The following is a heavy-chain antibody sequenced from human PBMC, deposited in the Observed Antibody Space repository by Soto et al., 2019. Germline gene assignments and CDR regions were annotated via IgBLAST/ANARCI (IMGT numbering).Heavy chain of an antibody. CDR1: GGSISSGGYS. Sequence: QLQLQESGSGLVKPSQTLSLTCAVSGGSISSGGYSWSWIRQPPGKGLEWIGYIYHSGSTYYNPSLKRRVTISVDRSKNQFSLKLSSVTAADTAVYYCARGYCSSTSCYKNGMDVWGQGTTVTVSS. CDR2: IYHSGST. V-gene: IGHV4-30-2*01. J-gene: IGHJ6*02. D-gene: IGHD2-2*02. CDR3: ARGYCSSTSCYKNGMDV.